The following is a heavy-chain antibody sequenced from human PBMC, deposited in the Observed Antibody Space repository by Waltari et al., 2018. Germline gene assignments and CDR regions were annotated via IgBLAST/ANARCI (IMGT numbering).Heavy chain of an antibody. V-gene: IGHV1-3*01. D-gene: IGHD6-13*01. CDR2: INCVQGNI. CDR1: GYTFTDYA. CDR3: ARGGERSTWYSRFDP. Sequence: QVQLVQSGAEVKKPGASVKVACKASGYTFTDYAVHWMRQAPGQGFGGVGWINCVQGNIKYSPKCECRVTITRETAENTAYMELSRLRSEDTAVYYCARGGERSTWYSRFDPWGQGTLVSVSS. J-gene: IGHJ5*02.